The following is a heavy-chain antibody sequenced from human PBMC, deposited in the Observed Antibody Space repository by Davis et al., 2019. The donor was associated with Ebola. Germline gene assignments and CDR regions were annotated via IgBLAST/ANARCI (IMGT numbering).Heavy chain of an antibody. Sequence: PGGSLRLSCAASGFTFNDYSMNWVRQAPGKGLEWVSTISRGGHFTFYADSVKGRFTISRDDSQKTLFLLMNSLRAEDTAVYYCAKSRPPLFWSGYPTDAYYDGMDVWGQGTTVTVSS. CDR2: ISRGGHFT. CDR3: AKSRPPLFWSGYPTDAYYDGMDV. V-gene: IGHV3-23*01. CDR1: GFTFNDYS. J-gene: IGHJ6*02. D-gene: IGHD3-3*01.